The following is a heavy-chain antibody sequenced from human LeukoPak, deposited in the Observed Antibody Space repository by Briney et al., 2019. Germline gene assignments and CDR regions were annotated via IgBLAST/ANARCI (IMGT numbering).Heavy chain of an antibody. Sequence: GASVKVSCKASGYTFTGYYTHWVRQAPGQGLEWMGWINPNSGGTKYAQKFQGRVTMTRDTSISTAYMELTRLRSDDTAVYYCAREPLSSGWDYWGQGTLLTVSS. CDR3: AREPLSSGWDY. CDR1: GYTFTGYY. J-gene: IGHJ4*02. CDR2: INPNSGGT. V-gene: IGHV1-2*02. D-gene: IGHD6-19*01.